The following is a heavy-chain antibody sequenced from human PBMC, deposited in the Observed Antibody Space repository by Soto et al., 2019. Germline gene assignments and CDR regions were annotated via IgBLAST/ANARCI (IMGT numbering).Heavy chain of an antibody. J-gene: IGHJ4*02. CDR2: ISAYNGNT. V-gene: IGHV1-18*01. Sequence: QVQLVQSGAEVKKPGASVKVSCKASGYTFTSYGISWVRQAPGQGLEWMGWISAYNGNTNYAQKLQGRVTMTTDTSXXTAYMELRSLRSDDTAVYYCARDGHYYDSSGSVDYGGQGTLVTVSS. D-gene: IGHD3-22*01. CDR3: ARDGHYYDSSGSVDY. CDR1: GYTFTSYG.